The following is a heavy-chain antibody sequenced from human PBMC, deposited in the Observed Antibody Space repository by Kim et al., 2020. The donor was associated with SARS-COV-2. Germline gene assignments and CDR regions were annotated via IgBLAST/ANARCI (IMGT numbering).Heavy chain of an antibody. Sequence: SETLSLTCTVSGGSISSYYWSWIRQPPGKGLEWIGYIYYSGSTNYNPSLKSRVTISVDTSKNQFSLKLSSVTAADTAVYYCARENRIKLWHNGYFDYWGQGTLVTVSS. CDR3: ARENRIKLWHNGYFDY. D-gene: IGHD5-18*01. CDR2: IYYSGST. V-gene: IGHV4-59*01. J-gene: IGHJ4*02. CDR1: GGSISSYY.